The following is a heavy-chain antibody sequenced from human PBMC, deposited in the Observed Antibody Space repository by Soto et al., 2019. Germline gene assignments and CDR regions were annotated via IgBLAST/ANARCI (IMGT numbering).Heavy chain of an antibody. J-gene: IGHJ4*02. CDR2: ISTYNGNT. D-gene: IGHD3-22*01. CDR3: ARGPTDYYDNSANYFLDY. Sequence: QVQLVQSGAEVKKPGASVKASCKASGYTFITYGVSWVRQAPGQGLDWLGGISTYNGNTRYAERLQGRVTMTTDTTTNTAYMELRNLRSDDTAVYYCARGPTDYYDNSANYFLDYWGQGTLVTVSS. CDR1: GYTFITYG. V-gene: IGHV1-18*01.